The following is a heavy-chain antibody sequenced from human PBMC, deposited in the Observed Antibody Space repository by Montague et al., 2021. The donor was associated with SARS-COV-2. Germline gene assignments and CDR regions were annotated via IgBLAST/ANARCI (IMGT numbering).Heavy chain of an antibody. Sequence: SETLSLTCTVSGGSISSSYWTWVRQPPGKGLEWIGYIYYSGSTSXNPSLKSRFTMSVDTSKNQFSLKLSSVTAADTAVYYCARSSGSYSTFDFWGQGTLVTVSS. CDR1: GGSISSSY. CDR3: ARSSGSYSTFDF. J-gene: IGHJ4*02. V-gene: IGHV4-59*08. D-gene: IGHD3-10*01. CDR2: IYYSGST.